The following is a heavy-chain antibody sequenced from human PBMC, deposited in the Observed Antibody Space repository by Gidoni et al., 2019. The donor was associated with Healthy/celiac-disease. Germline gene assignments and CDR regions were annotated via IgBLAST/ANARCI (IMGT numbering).Heavy chain of an antibody. CDR3: ARHFYCTNGVCSYNWFDP. D-gene: IGHD2-8*01. CDR2: IYYSGIT. Sequence: QLQLQESGPGLVKPSETLSLTCTVSGGSISSSSYYWGWIRQPPGKGLEWIGSIYYSGITYYNPSLKSRVTISVDTSKNQFSLKLSSVTAADTAVYYCARHFYCTNGVCSYNWFDPWGQGTLVTVSS. CDR1: GGSISSSSYY. V-gene: IGHV4-39*01. J-gene: IGHJ5*02.